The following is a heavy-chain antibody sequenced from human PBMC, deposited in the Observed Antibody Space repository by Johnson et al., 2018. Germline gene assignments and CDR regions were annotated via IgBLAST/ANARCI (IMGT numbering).Heavy chain of an antibody. D-gene: IGHD3-3*01. J-gene: IGHJ6*02. CDR3: ARDLAYDFWSGYYGMDV. CDR1: GFTFSSYG. V-gene: IGHV3-33*01. CDR2: IWYDGSNK. Sequence: QVQLVESGGGVVQPGRSLRLSCAASGFTFSSYGMHWVRQAPGKGLEWVAVIWYDGSNKYYADSVKGRFTISRDNSKNTLYLQMNSLRAEDTAGYYCARDLAYDFWSGYYGMDVWGQGTTVTVSS.